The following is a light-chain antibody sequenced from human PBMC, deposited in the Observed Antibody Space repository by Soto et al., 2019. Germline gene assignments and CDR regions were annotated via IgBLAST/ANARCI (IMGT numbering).Light chain of an antibody. Sequence: DIQMTQSPSTLSASVGDRVTITCRASQSISSWLAWYQQKPGKAPKLLIYDASSLESGVPSRFSGSGSATEFTLTISSLQPDVFATYYCQQYNNYWTFGQGTRVEIK. CDR2: DAS. CDR1: QSISSW. CDR3: QQYNNYWT. V-gene: IGKV1-5*01. J-gene: IGKJ1*01.